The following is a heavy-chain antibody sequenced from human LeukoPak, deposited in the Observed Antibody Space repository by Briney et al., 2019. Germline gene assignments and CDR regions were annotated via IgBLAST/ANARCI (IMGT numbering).Heavy chain of an antibody. V-gene: IGHV4-38-2*01. D-gene: IGHD3-3*01. CDR2: IYHSGST. J-gene: IGHJ5*02. CDR1: GYSISSGYY. CDR3: ARLTSYYDFWSGEFDP. Sequence: SETLSLTCAVSGYSISSGYYWGWIRQPPGQGLEGIGSIYHSGSTYYNPSLKSRVTISVDTSKNQFSLKLSSVTAADTAVYYCARLTSYYDFWSGEFDPWGQGTLVTVSS.